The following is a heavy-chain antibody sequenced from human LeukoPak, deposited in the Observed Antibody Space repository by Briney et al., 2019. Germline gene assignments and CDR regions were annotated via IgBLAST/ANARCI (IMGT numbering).Heavy chain of an antibody. J-gene: IGHJ4*02. V-gene: IGHV1-2*02. CDR3: ARDLMDSSSSGDDY. CDR1: GYTFTGYY. Sequence: ASVKVSCKASGYTFTGYYMHWVRQAPGQGLEWMGWINPNSGGTNYAQKFQGRVTMTRDTSISTAYMELSRLRSDDTAVYYCARDLMDSSSSGDDYWGQGTLVTVSS. CDR2: INPNSGGT. D-gene: IGHD6-6*01.